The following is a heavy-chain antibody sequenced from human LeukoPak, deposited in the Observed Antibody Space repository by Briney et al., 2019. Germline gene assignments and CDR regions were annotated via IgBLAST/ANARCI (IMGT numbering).Heavy chain of an antibody. V-gene: IGHV3-21*01. CDR2: ISSSSSYI. Sequence: GGSLRLSCAASGFTFSTYSMNWVRQAPGKGLEWVSSISSSSSYIYYTDSLKGRFTISRDNVQNSLYLQMNSLRAEDTAVYYCARDSSIAVAGTGFDYWGQGTLVTVSS. J-gene: IGHJ4*02. D-gene: IGHD6-19*01. CDR3: ARDSSIAVAGTGFDY. CDR1: GFTFSTYS.